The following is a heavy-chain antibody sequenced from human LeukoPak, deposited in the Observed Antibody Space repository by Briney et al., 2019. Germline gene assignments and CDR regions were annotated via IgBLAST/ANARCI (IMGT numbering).Heavy chain of an antibody. CDR3: ARDGGLSGYYPPTFDY. CDR2: INPNSGGT. J-gene: IGHJ4*02. CDR1: GYTFTSYY. D-gene: IGHD3-22*01. Sequence: VASVKVSCKASGYTFTSYYMHWVRQAPGQGLEWMGWINPNSGGTNYAQKFQGRVTMTRDTSISTAYMELSRLRSDDTAVYYCARDGGLSGYYPPTFDYWGQGTLVTVSS. V-gene: IGHV1-2*02.